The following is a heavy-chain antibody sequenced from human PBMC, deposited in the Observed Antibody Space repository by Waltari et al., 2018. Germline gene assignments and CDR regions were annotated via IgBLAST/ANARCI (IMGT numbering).Heavy chain of an antibody. Sequence: EVQLVESGGGLVQPGGSLRLTCATSGFTFREHDIDGVRQAPGKGLEWVGRSKNRAQVYTTEYAASVKDRFTTARDDSKRSLNLQMNSLKTEDTAVYYCARWVSGGCGSWGQGTLVTVSS. J-gene: IGHJ5*02. CDR3: ARWVSGGCGS. CDR2: SKNRAQVYTT. CDR1: GFTFREHD. D-gene: IGHD1-26*01. V-gene: IGHV3-72*01.